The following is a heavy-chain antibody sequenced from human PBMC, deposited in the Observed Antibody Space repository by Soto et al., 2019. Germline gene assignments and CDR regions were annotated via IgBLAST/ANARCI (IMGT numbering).Heavy chain of an antibody. CDR2: ISAYNGNT. J-gene: IGHJ5*02. CDR1: GYTFTSYG. V-gene: IGHV1-18*01. CDR3: ARDRYSGSYRYNWFDP. Sequence: QVQLVQSGAEVKKPGASVKVSCKASGYTFTSYGISWVRQAPGQGLEWMGWISAYNGNTNYAQKLQGRVTMTTDTSTSTAYMELRSPRSDDTAVYYCARDRYSGSYRYNWFDPWGQGTLVTVSS. D-gene: IGHD1-26*01.